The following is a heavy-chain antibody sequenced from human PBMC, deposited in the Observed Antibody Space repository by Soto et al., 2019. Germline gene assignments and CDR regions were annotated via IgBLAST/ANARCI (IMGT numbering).Heavy chain of an antibody. CDR2: IYYTGNT. J-gene: IGHJ5*02. CDR3: ARLGGYYQALDT. V-gene: IGHV4-59*08. CDR1: GGSISPYY. Sequence: PSETLSLTCTVSGGSISPYYWSWIRQPPGKGLEWIGYIYYTGNTRYNPSLKSRVTTSVDTSKNQFSLKLSSVTAADTAVYYCARLGGYYQALDTWGQGTLVTVSS. D-gene: IGHD3-22*01.